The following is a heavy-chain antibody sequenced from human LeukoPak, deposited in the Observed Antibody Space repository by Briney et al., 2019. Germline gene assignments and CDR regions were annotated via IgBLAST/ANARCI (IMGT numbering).Heavy chain of an antibody. J-gene: IGHJ5*02. CDR2: ISPIFDIA. CDR3: AREFRQSNWNDGHWFDP. D-gene: IGHD1-20*01. Sequence: GASVKVSCKASGGTFSSYGIIWVRQAPGQGLGWMGRISPIFDIANYAQKFQGRVTITADTSTSTAYMELSSLRSEDTAIYYCAREFRQSNWNDGHWFDPWGQGTLVTVSS. V-gene: IGHV1-69*04. CDR1: GGTFSSYG.